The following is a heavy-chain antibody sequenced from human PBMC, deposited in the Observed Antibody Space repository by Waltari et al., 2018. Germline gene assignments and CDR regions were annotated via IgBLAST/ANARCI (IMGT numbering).Heavy chain of an antibody. CDR3: ARLLNGAFDF. CDR2: IYHSGST. J-gene: IGHJ3*01. D-gene: IGHD2-8*01. CDR1: GYSISSGYY. V-gene: IGHV4-38-2*01. Sequence: QVQLQESGPGLEKPSATLSLTCAASGYSISSGYYRGWIRQPPGKGLEWIGRIYHSGSTYYNPALKSRVTISVDTSKNQFSLKLSSVTAADTAVYYCARLLNGAFDFWGQGTMVTVSS.